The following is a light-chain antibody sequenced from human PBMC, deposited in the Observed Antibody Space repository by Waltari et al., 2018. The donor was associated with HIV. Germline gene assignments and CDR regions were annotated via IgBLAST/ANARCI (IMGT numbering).Light chain of an antibody. CDR1: ALPKQY. CDR2: KDS. CDR3: QSADRSGSWV. J-gene: IGLJ3*02. Sequence: SYELTQPPSVSVSPGQTARITCSGDALPKQYAYWYHQKSGRAAVLVIYKDSERPSGIPGRFSGSSSGTTVTLTISGVQPEDEADYYCQSADRSGSWVFGGGTKLTVL. V-gene: IGLV3-25*03.